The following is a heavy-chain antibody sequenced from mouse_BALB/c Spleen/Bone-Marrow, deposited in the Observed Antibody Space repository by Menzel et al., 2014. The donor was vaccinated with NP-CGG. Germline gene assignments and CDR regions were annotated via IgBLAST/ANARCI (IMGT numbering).Heavy chain of an antibody. D-gene: IGHD2-1*01. CDR2: IYPGDGDT. CDR3: ARSGKGAMDY. Sequence: PGQGLERIGQIYPGDGDTNYNGKFKDKVILTADKSSSTAYMQLSSLTSEDSAVYFCARSGKGAMDYWGQGTSVTVSS. V-gene: IGHV1-80*01. J-gene: IGHJ4*01.